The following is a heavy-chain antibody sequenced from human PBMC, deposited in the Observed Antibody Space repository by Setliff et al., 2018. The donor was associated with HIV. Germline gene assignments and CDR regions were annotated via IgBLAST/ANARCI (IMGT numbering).Heavy chain of an antibody. D-gene: IGHD5-18*01. Sequence: GGSLRFSCAASGFTFNSYWMSWVRQAPGKGLEWVANIKYDSREIYYVDSVKGRFTLSRDNARNSLYLQVNSLRAEDTAVYYCARGLTHGYSYGYWDSWGRGTLVPVSS. V-gene: IGHV3-7*03. CDR1: GFTFNSYW. CDR2: IKYDSREI. J-gene: IGHJ4*02. CDR3: ARGLTHGYSYGYWDS.